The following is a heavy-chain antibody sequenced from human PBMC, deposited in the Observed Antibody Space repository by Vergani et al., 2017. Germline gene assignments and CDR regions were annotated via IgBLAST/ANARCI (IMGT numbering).Heavy chain of an antibody. CDR3: ASTSLGYCSSTSCSDGMDV. Sequence: QVQLVQSGAEVKKPGASVKVSCKASGYTFTGYYMHWVRQAPGQGLEWMGIINPSGGSTSYAQKFQGRVTMTRDTSTSTVYMELSSLRSEDTAVYYCASTSLGYCSSTSCSDGMDVWGQGTTVTVSS. J-gene: IGHJ6*02. V-gene: IGHV1-46*03. D-gene: IGHD2-2*01. CDR1: GYTFTGYY. CDR2: INPSGGST.